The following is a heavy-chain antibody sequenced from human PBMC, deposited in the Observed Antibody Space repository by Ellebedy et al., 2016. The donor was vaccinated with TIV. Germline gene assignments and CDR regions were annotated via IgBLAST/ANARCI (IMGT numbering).Heavy chain of an antibody. CDR2: INPNGGKT. J-gene: IGHJ4*02. CDR3: GCLAAVFDD. V-gene: IGHV1-46*01. D-gene: IGHD5/OR15-5a*01. Sequence: AASVKVSCKASGYTFTDYYVHWVRRAPGHGLEWMGRINPNGGKTSYSQKFQGRVTMTRDTSTSTVYMELSRLTSDDTAVYYCGCLAAVFDDWGQGTLVTVFS. CDR1: GYTFTDYY.